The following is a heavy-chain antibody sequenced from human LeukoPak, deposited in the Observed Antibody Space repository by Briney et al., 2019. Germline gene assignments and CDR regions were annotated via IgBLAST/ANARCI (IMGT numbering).Heavy chain of an antibody. Sequence: ASVKVSCKASGGTFSSYAISWVRQAPGQGLEWMGGIIPIFGTANYAQKFQGRVTITADESTSTAYMELSSLRSDDTAVYYCARDRGRAFDIWGQGTMVTVSS. CDR2: IIPIFGTA. J-gene: IGHJ3*02. CDR1: GGTFSSYA. V-gene: IGHV1-69*13. D-gene: IGHD3-10*01. CDR3: ARDRGRAFDI.